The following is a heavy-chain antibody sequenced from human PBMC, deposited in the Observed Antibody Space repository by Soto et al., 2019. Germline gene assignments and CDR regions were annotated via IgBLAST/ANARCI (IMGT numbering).Heavy chain of an antibody. D-gene: IGHD1-26*01. CDR1: RDTFTSYY. Sequence: AASVKVSCKAPRDTFTSYYINWVRQAPGQGLEWMGVINPHGGSTAYAQKFKGRVTLTRDTSASTVYMDVSSLTSEDTAMYYCARSSGGNFGIIIEGTNWFAPRGQGTLVTVSS. V-gene: IGHV1-46*01. CDR3: ARSSGGNFGIIIEGTNWFAP. J-gene: IGHJ5*02. CDR2: INPHGGST.